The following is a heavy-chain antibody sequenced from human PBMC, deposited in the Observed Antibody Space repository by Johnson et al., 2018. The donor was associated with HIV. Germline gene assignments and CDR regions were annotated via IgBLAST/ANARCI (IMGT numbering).Heavy chain of an antibody. J-gene: IGHJ3*02. V-gene: IGHV3-30-3*01. CDR2: ISYDGSNK. CDR1: GFTFSSYA. CDR3: AREGTLGAFDI. D-gene: IGHD1-1*01. Sequence: QMQLVESGGGVVQPGRSLRLSCAASGFTFSSYAMHWVRQAPGKGLEWVAVISYDGSNKYYADSVKGRFTISRDNSKNTLYLQMNSLRAEDTAVYYCAREGTLGAFDIWGQGTMVTVSS.